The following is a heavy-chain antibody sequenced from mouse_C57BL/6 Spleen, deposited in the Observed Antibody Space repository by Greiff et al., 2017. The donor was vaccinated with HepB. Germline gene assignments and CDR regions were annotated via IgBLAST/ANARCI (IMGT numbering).Heavy chain of an antibody. D-gene: IGHD1-1*01. CDR2: INPNNGGT. CDR3: ARGGYYYGSSYVDWYFDV. V-gene: IGHV1-18*01. Sequence: EVKLMESGPELVKPGASVKIPCKASGYTFTDYNMDWVKQSHGKSLEWIGDINPNNGGTIYNQKFKGKATLTVDKSSSTAYMELRSLTSEDTAVYYCARGGYYYGSSYVDWYFDVWGTGTTVTVSS. CDR1: GYTFTDYN. J-gene: IGHJ1*03.